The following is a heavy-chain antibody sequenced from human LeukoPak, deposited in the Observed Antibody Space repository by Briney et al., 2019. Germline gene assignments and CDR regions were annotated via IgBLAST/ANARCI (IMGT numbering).Heavy chain of an antibody. CDR2: ISGSGGGT. D-gene: IGHD3-22*01. CDR3: AKDLMPHSSGSLFDY. CDR1: GFTFSSYA. Sequence: GGSLRLSCAASGFTFSSYAMTWVRQAPGKGLEWVSGISGSGGGTFYADSVKGRFTISRDNSKNTLYLQMNGLRAEDTAIYYCAKDLMPHSSGSLFDYWGPGTLVTVSS. J-gene: IGHJ4*02. V-gene: IGHV3-23*01.